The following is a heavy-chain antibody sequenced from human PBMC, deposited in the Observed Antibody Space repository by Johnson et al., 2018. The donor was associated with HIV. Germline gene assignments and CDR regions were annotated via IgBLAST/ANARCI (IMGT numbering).Heavy chain of an antibody. CDR1: GFTFSSNA. Sequence: QVQLVESGGGVVQAGRSLRLSCAASGFTFSSNAMHWVRQAPGKGLEWVAIISYDGSNKYYVDSLKGRFTISRDNAKNSLYLQMDSLRPEDTALYYCVRGGLGYQNFHDPFDVWGQGTVVTVSS. V-gene: IGHV3-30-3*01. D-gene: IGHD3-16*02. CDR3: VRGGLGYQNFHDPFDV. CDR2: ISYDGSNK. J-gene: IGHJ3*01.